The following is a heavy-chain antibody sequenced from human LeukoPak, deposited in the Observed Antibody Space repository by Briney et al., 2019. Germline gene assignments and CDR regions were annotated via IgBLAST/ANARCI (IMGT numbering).Heavy chain of an antibody. V-gene: IGHV4-59*08. CDR2: MYYSGNT. Sequence: ASETLSLTCTVSGGSISDYYWSWIRQPPGKGLEWVGYMYYSGNTKYNPSLKSRVTISVDTSKNQFSLKLTSVTAADTAVYFCARRGGSGSSYWFDPWGQGTLVTVSS. CDR3: ARRGGSGSSYWFDP. CDR1: GGSISDYY. J-gene: IGHJ5*02. D-gene: IGHD3-10*01.